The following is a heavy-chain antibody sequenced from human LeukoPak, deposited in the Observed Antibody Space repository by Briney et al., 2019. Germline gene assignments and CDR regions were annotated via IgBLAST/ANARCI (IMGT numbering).Heavy chain of an antibody. CDR1: GLTVSRTY. J-gene: IGHJ4*02. V-gene: IGHV3-66*01. CDR3: AAGSAYSSSWYYFDY. CDR2: IYADYGT. D-gene: IGHD6-13*01. Sequence: GGSLRLSCVVSGLTVSRTYMSWVRQAPGKGPECVSVIYADYGTYYADSVKGRFTISRDNAKNSLYLQMNSLRAEDTAVYYCAAGSAYSSSWYYFDYWGQGTLVTVSS.